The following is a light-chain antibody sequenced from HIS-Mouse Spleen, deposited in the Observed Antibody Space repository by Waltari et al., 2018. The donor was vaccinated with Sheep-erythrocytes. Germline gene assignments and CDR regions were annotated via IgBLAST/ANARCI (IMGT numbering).Light chain of an antibody. CDR1: SSDVGSYNL. CDR3: CSYAGSSTFHVV. Sequence: QSALTQPASVSGSPGQSITISCTGTSSDVGSYNLVSWYQQPPGKAPKLMIYEGSTRPSGVSNRFSGSKSGNTASLTISGLQAEDEADYYCCSYAGSSTFHVVFGGGTKLTVL. CDR2: EGS. J-gene: IGLJ2*01. V-gene: IGLV2-23*03.